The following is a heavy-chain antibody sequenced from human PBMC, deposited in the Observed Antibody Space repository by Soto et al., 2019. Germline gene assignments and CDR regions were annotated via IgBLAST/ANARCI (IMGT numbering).Heavy chain of an antibody. CDR1: GFTFSSYG. Sequence: GGSLRLSCAASGFTFSSYGMHWVRQAPGKGLEWVAVIWYDGSNKYYADSVKGRFTISRDNSKNTLYLQMNSLRAEDTAVYYCARDSLQYDFWSGSSEGWFDPWGQGTLVTVSS. V-gene: IGHV3-33*01. CDR3: ARDSLQYDFWSGSSEGWFDP. D-gene: IGHD3-3*01. CDR2: IWYDGSNK. J-gene: IGHJ5*02.